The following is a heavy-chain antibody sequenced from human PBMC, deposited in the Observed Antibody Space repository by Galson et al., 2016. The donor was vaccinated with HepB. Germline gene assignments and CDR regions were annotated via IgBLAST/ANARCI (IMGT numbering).Heavy chain of an antibody. V-gene: IGHV4-59*01. J-gene: IGHJ1*01. CDR3: AREFTSGWSADYFHH. D-gene: IGHD6-19*01. CDR2: MSTGGRS. Sequence: SETLSLTCSVSGGSISSYYWSWIRQPPGKGLEWIGHMSTGGRSNYNPSFKSRVTIAIDTSNQQISLKLTSVTAADTAVYYCAREFTSGWSADYFHHWGQGTLVAVSS. CDR1: GGSISSYY.